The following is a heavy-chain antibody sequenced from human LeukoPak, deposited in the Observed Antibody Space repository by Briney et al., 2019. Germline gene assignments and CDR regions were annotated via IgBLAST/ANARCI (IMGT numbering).Heavy chain of an antibody. D-gene: IGHD4-17*01. V-gene: IGHV3-30*02. J-gene: IGHJ2*01. CDR1: GFTFSNYG. CDR3: ARVLDYGDYSGYFDL. Sequence: GGSLRLSCAASGFTFSNYGIHWVRQAPGKGLEWVAFIRYDGTNTYYADSMKGRFTISRDNSKNTLCLQMNSLRAEDTAVYYCARVLDYGDYSGYFDLWGRGTLVTVSS. CDR2: IRYDGTNT.